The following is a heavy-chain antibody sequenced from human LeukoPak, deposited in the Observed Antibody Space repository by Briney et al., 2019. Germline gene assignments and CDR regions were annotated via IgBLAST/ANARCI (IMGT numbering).Heavy chain of an antibody. CDR3: ARDRRYSYGYSGPDY. D-gene: IGHD5-18*01. V-gene: IGHV4-38-2*02. Sequence: PSETLSLACTVSGYSISGIFYWGWIRQPPGKGLEWIGNIYHSGGTYYNPSLKSRVTMSVDTSNNQSSLKLSSVTAADTAVYYCARDRRYSYGYSGPDYWGQGTLVTVSS. CDR2: IYHSGGT. J-gene: IGHJ4*02. CDR1: GYSISGIFY.